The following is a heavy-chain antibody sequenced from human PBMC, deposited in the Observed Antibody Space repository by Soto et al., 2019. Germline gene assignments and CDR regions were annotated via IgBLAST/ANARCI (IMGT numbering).Heavy chain of an antibody. D-gene: IGHD5-12*01. V-gene: IGHV4-59*08. J-gene: IGHJ4*02. CDR2: IYYTGST. CDR3: ARHSGGYNGFDFSY. Sequence: ETLSLTCTVSGGSISSYYWSWIRQPPGKGLEWIGYIYYTGSTNYNPSLKSRVTISVDTSKNQFSLSLTSVTASDSAVYYCARHSGGYNGFDFSYWGQGALVTVSA. CDR1: GGSISSYY.